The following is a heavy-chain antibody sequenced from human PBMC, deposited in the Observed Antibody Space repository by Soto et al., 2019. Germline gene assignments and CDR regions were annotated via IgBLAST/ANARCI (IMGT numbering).Heavy chain of an antibody. CDR3: AREAWLHWGSSSWYDY. D-gene: IGHD6-13*01. CDR2: ISYDGSNK. Sequence: PGGSLRLSCAASGFTFSSYAMHWVRQAPGKGLEWVAVISYDGSNKYYADSVKGRFTISRDNSKNTLYLQMNSLRAEDTAVYYCAREAWLHWGSSSWYDYWGQGTLVTVSS. CDR1: GFTFSSYA. J-gene: IGHJ4*02. V-gene: IGHV3-30-3*01.